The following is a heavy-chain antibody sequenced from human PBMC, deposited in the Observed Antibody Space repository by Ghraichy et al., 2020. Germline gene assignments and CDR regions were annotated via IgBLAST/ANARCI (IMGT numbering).Heavy chain of an antibody. CDR2: IYYSGST. D-gene: IGHD5-12*01. V-gene: IGHV4-39*07. CDR1: GGSISSSSYY. J-gene: IGHJ2*01. Sequence: SETLSLTCTVSGGSISSSSYYWGWIRQPPGKGLEWIGSIYYSGSTYYNPSLKSRVTISVDTSKNQFSLKLSSVTAADTAVYYCASHRGYSGYDSRGFLHDWYFDLWGRGTLVTVSS. CDR3: ASHRGYSGYDSRGFLHDWYFDL.